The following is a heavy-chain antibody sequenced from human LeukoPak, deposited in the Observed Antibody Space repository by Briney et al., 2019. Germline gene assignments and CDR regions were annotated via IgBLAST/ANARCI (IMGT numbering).Heavy chain of an antibody. V-gene: IGHV3-30*01. CDR1: GFTFSSYA. J-gene: IGHJ6*03. D-gene: IGHD3-16*01. CDR3: ARDLEEQLYYYYYMGV. CDR2: ISYDGSNK. Sequence: GGSLRLSCAASGFTFSSYAMHWVRQAPGKGLEWVAVISYDGSNKYYADSVKGRFTISRDNSKNTLYLQMNSLRAEDTAVYYCARDLEEQLYYYYYMGVWGKGTTVTVSS.